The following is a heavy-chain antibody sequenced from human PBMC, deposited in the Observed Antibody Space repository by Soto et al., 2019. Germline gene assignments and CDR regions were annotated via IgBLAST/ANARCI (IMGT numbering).Heavy chain of an antibody. CDR1: GYTFTSYD. CDR3: ARSMGYSYGSDWFDP. D-gene: IGHD5-18*01. CDR2: MNPNSGNT. V-gene: IGHV1-8*01. Sequence: ASVKFSCKASGYTFTSYDINWVRQATGQGLEWMGWMNPNSGNTGYAQKFQGRVTMTRNTSISTAYMELSSLRSEDTAVYYCARSMGYSYGSDWFDPWGQGTLVTVSS. J-gene: IGHJ5*02.